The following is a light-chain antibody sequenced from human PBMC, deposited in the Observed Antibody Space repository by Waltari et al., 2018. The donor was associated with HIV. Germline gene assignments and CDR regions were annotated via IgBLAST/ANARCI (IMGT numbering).Light chain of an antibody. J-gene: IGLJ2*01. V-gene: IGLV3-21*02. CDR2: DDS. Sequence: SHVLTQQPSASAAPGQTARIPCGGANTGLQRALWYLQKPGQAPVLVGHDDSDRPSGIPERFSGSNSGNTATLTISTVEAGDEADYYCQVWDSTSDHCVFGGGTKLTVL. CDR3: QVWDSTSDHCV. CDR1: NTGLQR.